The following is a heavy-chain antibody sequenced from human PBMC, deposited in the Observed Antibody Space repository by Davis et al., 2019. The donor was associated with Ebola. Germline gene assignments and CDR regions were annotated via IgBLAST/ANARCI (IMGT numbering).Heavy chain of an antibody. V-gene: IGHV5-51*01. CDR3: ATLRRTITGMDDGFDI. Sequence: GESLKISCQDSGNSFSSHWIGWVRQMPGKGLEWMGIIFTGDSETRYRPSFRGQVTISADKSFKTAFLQWSSLKASDTARYYCATLRRTITGMDDGFDIWGQGTMVTVSS. J-gene: IGHJ3*02. D-gene: IGHD1-20*01. CDR2: IFTGDSET. CDR1: GNSFSSHW.